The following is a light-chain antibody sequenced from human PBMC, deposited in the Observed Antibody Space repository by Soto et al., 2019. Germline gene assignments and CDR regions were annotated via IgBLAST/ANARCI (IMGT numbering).Light chain of an antibody. J-gene: IGKJ5*01. Sequence: EIVMTQSPATLSVSPGERATLSCRASQSVSSKLAWYQQKPGQAPRLLIYGTSSRATGIPARFSGSGSGTDFTLTISSLQPGDVATYYCQNHDSAPITFGQGTRLEIK. CDR3: QNHDSAPIT. CDR1: QSVSSK. V-gene: IGKV3-15*01. CDR2: GTS.